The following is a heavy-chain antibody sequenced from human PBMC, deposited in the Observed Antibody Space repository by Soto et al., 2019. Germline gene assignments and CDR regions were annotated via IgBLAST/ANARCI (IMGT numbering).Heavy chain of an antibody. J-gene: IGHJ4*02. V-gene: IGHV4-4*07. Sequence: SETLSLTCTVSRGSINTFYWSWVRQPAGKGLEWIGRIFSSGSTSFNPSLESRVAMSVDTSKNHFSLNLSSVTAADMAVYYCAREGSYSAYNFAHGIQLWSFDFWGQGALVTVSS. CDR1: RGSINTFY. CDR3: AREGSYSAYNFAHGIQLWSFDF. CDR2: IFSSGST. D-gene: IGHD5-12*01.